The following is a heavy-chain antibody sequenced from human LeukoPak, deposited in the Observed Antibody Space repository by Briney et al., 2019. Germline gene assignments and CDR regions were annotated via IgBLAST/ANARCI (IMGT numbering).Heavy chain of an antibody. D-gene: IGHD1-26*01. CDR2: ISHGGST. CDR1: GDSISSNNW. J-gene: IGHJ4*02. V-gene: IGHV4-4*02. Sequence: SETLSLTSAVSGDSISSNNWWTWVRQLPGKGLEWIGEISHGGSTNYNPSLKSRVTISVDKSENHFSLKLSSVTAADTAVYYCAKNSGNSDFDYWGQGTLITVSS. CDR3: AKNSGNSDFDY.